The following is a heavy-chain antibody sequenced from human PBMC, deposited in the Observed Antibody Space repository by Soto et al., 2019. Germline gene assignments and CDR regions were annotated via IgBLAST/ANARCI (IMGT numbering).Heavy chain of an antibody. CDR3: ARGISLIVEVQRDAPDKYYFDA. CDR1: GGSFSGHF. Sequence: SETLSLTCAVYGGSFSGHFWSRIGQPPGKGLEWIGEINHSGSTNFNPSLKSRVTISVDTSKNQFSLKVTSLTAADTAVYYCARGISLIVEVQRDAPDKYYFDAWGQGPVVT. V-gene: IGHV4-34*01. J-gene: IGHJ4*02. CDR2: INHSGST. D-gene: IGHD2-21*01.